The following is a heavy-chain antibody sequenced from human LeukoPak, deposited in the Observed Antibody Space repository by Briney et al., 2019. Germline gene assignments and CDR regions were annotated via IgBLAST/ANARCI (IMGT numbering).Heavy chain of an antibody. CDR2: ISAYNGNT. Sequence: ASVKVSCKASGYTFTSYGINWVRQAPGQGLEWMGWISAYNGNTNYAQKLQGRVTMTTDTSTSTAYMELRSLRSDDTAVYYCARGSGYDSPYWYFDLWGRGTLVTVSS. D-gene: IGHD5-12*01. V-gene: IGHV1-18*01. CDR1: GYTFTSYG. J-gene: IGHJ2*01. CDR3: ARGSGYDSPYWYFDL.